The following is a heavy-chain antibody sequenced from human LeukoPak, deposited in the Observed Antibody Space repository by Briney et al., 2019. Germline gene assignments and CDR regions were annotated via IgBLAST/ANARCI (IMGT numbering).Heavy chain of an antibody. D-gene: IGHD5-18*01. J-gene: IGHJ4*02. CDR3: ARDGVDTAMALFDY. CDR1: NYPFTRYG. CDR2: ISGSSGNT. Sequence: ASVKVSCKASNYPFTRYGISWVRQAPGQGLEWMGWISGSSGNTNYAQKLQGRVTMTTDTSTSTAYMELRSLRSDDTAVYYCARDGVDTAMALFDYWGQGTLVTVSS. V-gene: IGHV1-18*01.